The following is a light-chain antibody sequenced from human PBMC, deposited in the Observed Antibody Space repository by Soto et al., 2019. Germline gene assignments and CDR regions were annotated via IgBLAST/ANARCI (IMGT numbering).Light chain of an antibody. CDR3: QQHGTSPYT. CDR1: QSVNSN. V-gene: IGKV3-20*01. J-gene: IGKJ5*01. Sequence: EIVMTQSPVTLSVSPGERATLSCRASQSVNSNLAWYQQKPGQAPRLLIYGASSRATGIPDRFSGSGSGTDFTLTISRLEPEDVAVYYCQQHGTSPYTFGQGTRLEI. CDR2: GAS.